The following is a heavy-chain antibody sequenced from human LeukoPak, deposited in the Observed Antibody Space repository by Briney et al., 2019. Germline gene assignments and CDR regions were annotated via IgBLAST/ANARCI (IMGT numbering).Heavy chain of an antibody. D-gene: IGHD5-18*01. Sequence: GGSLRLSCAASGFTFSSYGMHWVRQAPGKGLEWVAFIRYDGSNKYYADSVKGRFTISRDNSKNTLYLQMNSLRAEDTAVYYCAKGPSPVGYSYGDYWGQGTLVTVSS. CDR3: AKGPSPVGYSYGDY. V-gene: IGHV3-30*02. CDR1: GFTFSSYG. J-gene: IGHJ4*02. CDR2: IRYDGSNK.